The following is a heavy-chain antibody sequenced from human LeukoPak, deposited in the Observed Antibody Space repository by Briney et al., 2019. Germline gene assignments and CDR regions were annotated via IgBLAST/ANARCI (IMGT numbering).Heavy chain of an antibody. J-gene: IGHJ4*02. CDR2: IYHSGST. V-gene: IGHV4-30-2*01. Sequence: SETLSLTCAVSGGSISSGGSSWSWIRQPPGKGLEWIGYIYHSGSTYYNPSLKSRVTISVDRSKNQFSLKLSSVTAADTAVYYCARDALWFGELGYFDYWGQGTLVIVSS. CDR3: ARDALWFGELGYFDY. D-gene: IGHD3-10*01. CDR1: GGSISSGGSS.